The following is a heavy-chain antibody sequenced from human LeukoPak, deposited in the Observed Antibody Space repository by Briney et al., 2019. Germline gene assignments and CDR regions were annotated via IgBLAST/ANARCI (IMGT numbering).Heavy chain of an antibody. CDR3: CAGDWYHSFDF. Sequence: PSETLSLTCTVSGGSFSSYYWSWIRQPAGKGLEWIGRIYTSGSTNYNSSLKSRVTMSVDTSKNQVSLKLSSVTAADAAVYYCCAGDWYHSFDFWGQGTLVTVSS. D-gene: IGHD2-2*01. CDR2: IYTSGST. J-gene: IGHJ4*02. CDR1: GGSFSSYY. V-gene: IGHV4-4*07.